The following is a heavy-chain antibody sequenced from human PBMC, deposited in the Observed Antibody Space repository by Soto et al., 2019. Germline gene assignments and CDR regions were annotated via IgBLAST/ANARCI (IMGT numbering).Heavy chain of an antibody. CDR2: INPNGGGA. Sequence: ASVKVSCKASGYTFGDHYIHWVRQAPGQGLGWMGWINPNGGGAHYAQNFQGRVTMTRDTSINTVYMQLYRLTSDDTAVYYCARKGMLDIAVAGTYGYYYYGMDVWGQGTTVTVS. D-gene: IGHD6-19*01. CDR3: ARKGMLDIAVAGTYGYYYYGMDV. J-gene: IGHJ6*02. V-gene: IGHV1-2*02. CDR1: GYTFGDHY.